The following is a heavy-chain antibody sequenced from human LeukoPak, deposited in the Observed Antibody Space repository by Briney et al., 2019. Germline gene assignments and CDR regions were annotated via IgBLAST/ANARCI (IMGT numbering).Heavy chain of an antibody. J-gene: IGHJ4*02. CDR3: ANLIAAAVDY. CDR1: GFTFNNYA. D-gene: IGHD6-13*01. CDR2: ISAGGSST. V-gene: IGHV3-23*01. Sequence: PGESLGLSCAASGFTFNNYAMTWVRQAPGKGLEWVSTISAGGSSTYYADSVKGRFTISRDNSKNTLYLQMNSLRADDTAVYYCANLIAAAVDYWGQGTLVTVSS.